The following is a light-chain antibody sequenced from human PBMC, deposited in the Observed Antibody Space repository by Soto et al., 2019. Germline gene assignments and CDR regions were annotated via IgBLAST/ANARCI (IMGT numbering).Light chain of an antibody. J-gene: IGKJ2*01. CDR3: QQYDKWPLYT. V-gene: IGKV3D-15*01. CDR2: GAS. Sequence: EVVMTQSPATLSVSPGERATLSCRASQSVNSNLAWYQQKPGQPPRLLIYGASTRATDIPTRFSGSGSGTDFTLTISSLHSEDFAVYYCQQYDKWPLYTFGQGTKPEI. CDR1: QSVNSN.